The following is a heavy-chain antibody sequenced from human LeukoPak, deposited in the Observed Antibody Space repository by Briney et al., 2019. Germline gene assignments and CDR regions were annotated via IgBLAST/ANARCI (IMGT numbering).Heavy chain of an antibody. CDR3: AGDGPYDFWSGYYPN. D-gene: IGHD3-3*01. Sequence: GASVKVSCKASGYTFTGYYMHWVRQAPGQGLEWMGWINPNSGGTNYAQKFQGRVTMTRDTSISTAYMELSRLRSDDTAVYYCAGDGPYDFWSGYYPNWGQGTLVTVSS. CDR2: INPNSGGT. V-gene: IGHV1-2*02. CDR1: GYTFTGYY. J-gene: IGHJ4*02.